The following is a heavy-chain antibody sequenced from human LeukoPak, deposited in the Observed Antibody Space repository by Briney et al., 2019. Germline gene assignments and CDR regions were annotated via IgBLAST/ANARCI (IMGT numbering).Heavy chain of an antibody. D-gene: IGHD3-10*01. CDR1: GXSITNYY. CDR3: AATMVRGVHTHFDY. J-gene: IGHJ4*02. Sequence: SETLSLTCTVSGXSITNYYWSWIPQPPGRGLEWIGYVYYSGSTNYNPSLKSRVTISVDTSKNQFSLKLSSVTAADTAVYYCAATMVRGVHTHFDYWGQGTLVTVSS. CDR2: VYYSGST. V-gene: IGHV4-59*08.